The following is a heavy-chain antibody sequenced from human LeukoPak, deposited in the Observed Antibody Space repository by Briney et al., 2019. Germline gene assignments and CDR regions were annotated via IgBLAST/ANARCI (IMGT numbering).Heavy chain of an antibody. D-gene: IGHD7-27*01. CDR2: IKHDGSDK. CDR1: GFTFSSSW. V-gene: IGHV3-7*01. J-gene: IGHJ4*02. Sequence: GGSLRLSCAASGFTFSSSWMSWVRQAPGKGLEWVANIKHDGSDKCYVDSVKGRFTISRDNAKNSLYLQMNSLRVEDTAVYYCARDTGALVFWGQGTLVTVSS. CDR3: ARDTGALVF.